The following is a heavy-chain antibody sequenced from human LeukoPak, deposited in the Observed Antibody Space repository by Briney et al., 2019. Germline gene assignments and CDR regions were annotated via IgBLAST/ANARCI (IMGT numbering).Heavy chain of an antibody. CDR1: GFDFSNSF. D-gene: IGHD2-15*01. CDR2: ISSRSTTI. Sequence: EGSLRLSCTASGFDFSNSFMTWVRQAPGKGLEWISYISSRSTTIYYADSVKGRFTISRDNGKNTVYLQMNNLRVDDTAVFYCGKGSLAVPATPLDFWGQGTLVTVSS. CDR3: GKGSLAVPATPLDF. J-gene: IGHJ4*02. V-gene: IGHV3-11*01.